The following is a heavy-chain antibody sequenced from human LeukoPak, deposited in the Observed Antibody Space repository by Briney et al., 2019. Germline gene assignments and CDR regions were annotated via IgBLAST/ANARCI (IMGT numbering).Heavy chain of an antibody. D-gene: IGHD1-26*01. CDR1: GGTFSSYA. CDR2: ISANNGNT. CDR3: ARDGELYSGSKGLFDI. Sequence: ASVKVSCKASGGTFSSYAISWVRQAPGQGLDWMGWISANNGNTNYAQKLQGRVTMTTDTSTSTAYMELRSLRSDDTAVYYCARDGELYSGSKGLFDIWGQGTMVTVSS. J-gene: IGHJ3*02. V-gene: IGHV1-18*01.